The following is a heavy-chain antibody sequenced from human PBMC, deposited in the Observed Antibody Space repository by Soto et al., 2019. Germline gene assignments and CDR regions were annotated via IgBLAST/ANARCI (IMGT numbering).Heavy chain of an antibody. V-gene: IGHV3-30*18. Sequence: VQLVESGGGVVQPGRSLRLCCAASGFTFSDYAMHWVRQAPGKGLEWVAVVSHDGRNTHYADSVKGRFTISRDSSKNTVSLEMTSLSAEDTAVYYCAKGGRQWLVTSDFNYWGQGALVTVSS. J-gene: IGHJ4*02. D-gene: IGHD6-19*01. CDR3: AKGGRQWLVTSDFNY. CDR1: GFTFSDYA. CDR2: VSHDGRNT.